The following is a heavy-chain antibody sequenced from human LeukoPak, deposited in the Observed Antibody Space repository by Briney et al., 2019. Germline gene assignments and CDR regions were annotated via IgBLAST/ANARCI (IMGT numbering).Heavy chain of an antibody. J-gene: IGHJ3*02. CDR3: ARDWGELPVWRLDAFDI. V-gene: IGHV3-21*01. CDR2: INSSSSYI. CDR1: GFTFSSYS. D-gene: IGHD1-26*01. Sequence: GGSLRLSCAASGFTFSSYSMNWVRQAPGKGLEWVSSINSSSSYIYYADSVKGRFTISRDNAKNSLYLQMNSLRAEDTAVYYCARDWGELPVWRLDAFDIWGQGTMVTVSS.